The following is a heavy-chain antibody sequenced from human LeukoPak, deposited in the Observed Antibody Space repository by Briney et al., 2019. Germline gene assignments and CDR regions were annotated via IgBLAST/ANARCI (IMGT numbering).Heavy chain of an antibody. CDR2: IYYSGTT. V-gene: IGHV4-59*12. D-gene: IGHD3-22*01. CDR3: ARGEYYYDSSGYPTNDAFDI. J-gene: IGHJ3*02. CDR1: GGSISSYY. Sequence: ASETLSLTCTVSGGSISSYYWSWIRQPPGKGLEWIGYIYYSGTTNYNPSLRSRVTISIDRSKNQFSLKLSSVTAADTAVYYCARGEYYYDSSGYPTNDAFDIWGQGTMVTVSS.